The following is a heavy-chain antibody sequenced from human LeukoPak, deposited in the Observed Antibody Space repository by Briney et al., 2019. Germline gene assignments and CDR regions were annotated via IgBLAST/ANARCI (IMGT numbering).Heavy chain of an antibody. CDR1: GGTFSSYA. V-gene: IGHV1-69*13. D-gene: IGHD5-12*01. CDR2: IIPIFGTA. J-gene: IGHJ4*02. Sequence: SVKVSCKASGGTFSSYAISWVRQAPGQGLEWMGGIIPIFGTANYAQKFQGRVTITADESTSTAYMELSSLRSEDTAVYYCASPGEYSGYDLRKPFDYWGQGTLVTVSS. CDR3: ASPGEYSGYDLRKPFDY.